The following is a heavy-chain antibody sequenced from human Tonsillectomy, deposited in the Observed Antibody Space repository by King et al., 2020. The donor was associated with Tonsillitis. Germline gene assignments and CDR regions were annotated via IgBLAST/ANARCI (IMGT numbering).Heavy chain of an antibody. V-gene: IGHV4-59*01. CDR1: GGSISSYY. Sequence: VQLQESGPGLEKPSETLSFTCTVSGGSISSYYWSWIRQPPGKGLEWIGHIYHSGSTNYNPSLKSRVTILVDMSKNQLSLKLSSVTAADTAVYYCARGEPYDIYMDVWGQGTTVTVSS. CDR3: ARGEPYDIYMDV. CDR2: IYHSGST. D-gene: IGHD3-9*01. J-gene: IGHJ6*02.